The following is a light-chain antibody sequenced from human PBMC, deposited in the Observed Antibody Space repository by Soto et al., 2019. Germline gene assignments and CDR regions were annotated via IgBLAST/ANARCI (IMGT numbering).Light chain of an antibody. Sequence: QLVLTQSPSASASLGASVKLTCTLSSGHSNYAIAWHQQQSEKGPPYLMKLNSDGSHSKGDGIPDRFSGSSSGAERYLTISSPQSEDEADYYCQTWGSGIVVFGGGTKVTVL. CDR2: LNSDGSH. CDR1: SGHSNYA. CDR3: QTWGSGIVV. J-gene: IGLJ2*01. V-gene: IGLV4-69*01.